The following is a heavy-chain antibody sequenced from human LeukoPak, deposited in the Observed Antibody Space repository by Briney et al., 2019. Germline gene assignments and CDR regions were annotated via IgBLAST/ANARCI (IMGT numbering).Heavy chain of an antibody. Sequence: GSLRLSCAASGFTFSSYWMSWVRQPPGKGLEWIGEINHSGGTNYNPSFKSRVTISLDTSKNQFSLNLNSVTAADTAVYYCARDRGILTAQLDYWGQGTLVTVSS. V-gene: IGHV4-34*01. D-gene: IGHD3-9*01. CDR1: GFTFSSYW. CDR3: ARDRGILTAQLDY. CDR2: INHSGGT. J-gene: IGHJ4*02.